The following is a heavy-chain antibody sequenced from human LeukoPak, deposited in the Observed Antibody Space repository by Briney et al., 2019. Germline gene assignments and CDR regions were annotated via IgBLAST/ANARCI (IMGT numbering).Heavy chain of an antibody. CDR2: ISYDGSNK. V-gene: IGHV3-30*04. D-gene: IGHD2-15*01. Sequence: GGSLRLSCAASGFTFSSYAMHWVRQAPGKGLEWVAVISYDGSNKYYADSVKGRFTISRDNSKNTLYLQMNSLRAEDTAVYYCARDGNIVVVVAATPYYYYMDVWGKGTTVTVSS. CDR1: GFTFSSYA. J-gene: IGHJ6*03. CDR3: ARDGNIVVVVAATPYYYYMDV.